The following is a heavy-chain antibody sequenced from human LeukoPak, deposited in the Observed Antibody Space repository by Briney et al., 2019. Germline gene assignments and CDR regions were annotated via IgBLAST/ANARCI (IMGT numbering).Heavy chain of an antibody. CDR2: IWYDGSNK. D-gene: IGHD1-1*01. Sequence: GRSLRLSCAASEFTFSSYGMHWVRQAPGKGLEWVAVIWYDGSNKYYADSVKGRFTISRDNSKNTLYLQMNSLRAEDTAAYYCARLGGSSGYNWNPFDYWGQGTLVTVSS. V-gene: IGHV3-33*01. CDR3: ARLGGSSGYNWNPFDY. J-gene: IGHJ4*02. CDR1: EFTFSSYG.